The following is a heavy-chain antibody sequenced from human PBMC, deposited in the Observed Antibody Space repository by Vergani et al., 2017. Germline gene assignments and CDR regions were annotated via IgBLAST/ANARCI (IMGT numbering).Heavy chain of an antibody. CDR1: GYSFTSYW. CDR2: IYPGDSDT. J-gene: IGHJ4*02. V-gene: IGHV5-51*01. D-gene: IGHD5-18*01. CDR3: ARIPSDLYSYGLQDVHFDY. Sequence: EVQLVQSGAEVKKPGESLKISCKGSGYSFTSYWIGWVRQMPGKGLEWMGIIYPGDSDTRYSPSFQGQVTISADKSISTAYLQWSSLKASDTAMYYCARIPSDLYSYGLQDVHFDYWGQGTLVTVSS.